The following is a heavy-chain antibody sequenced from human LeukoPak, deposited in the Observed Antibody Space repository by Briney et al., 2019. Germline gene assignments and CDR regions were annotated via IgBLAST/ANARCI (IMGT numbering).Heavy chain of an antibody. J-gene: IGHJ5*02. CDR1: GGTYSDYY. D-gene: IGHD6-19*01. V-gene: IGHV4-34*01. CDR3: ARDPCGGAVPGTSCSDP. CDR2: INHSGSN. Sequence: PSETLSQTFAVNGGTYSDYYWSWIRQPPCKELAWIGDINHSGSNNYIPCLKSRVTISVDTSKNQFSLKLSSVTAADTAVYYCARDPCGGAVPGTSCSDPWGQGTLVTVSS.